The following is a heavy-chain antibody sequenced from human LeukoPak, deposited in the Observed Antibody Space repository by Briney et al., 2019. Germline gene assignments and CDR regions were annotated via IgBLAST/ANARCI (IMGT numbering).Heavy chain of an antibody. CDR3: AKDRWELLAPLTYYYYGMDV. Sequence: GGSLRLSCAASGFTVSNNYMSWLRQAPGKGLEWVSITYIGGTTYYADSVKGRFSISRDISKNTLYFQMNSLRAEDTAVYYCAKDRWELLAPLTYYYYGMDVWGQGTTVTVSS. CDR1: GFTVSNNY. D-gene: IGHD1-26*01. CDR2: TYIGGTT. V-gene: IGHV3-53*01. J-gene: IGHJ6*02.